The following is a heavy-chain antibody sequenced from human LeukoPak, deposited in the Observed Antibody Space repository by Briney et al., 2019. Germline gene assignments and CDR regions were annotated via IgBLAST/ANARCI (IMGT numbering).Heavy chain of an antibody. D-gene: IGHD6-13*01. J-gene: IGHJ3*02. Sequence: SETLSLTCNVSGGSINSAGYYWSWIRQPPGKDLEWIGYIYYSGSTYHSPSLKSRLTISLDTSMTQFSLKLSSMTAADTAVYYCARGSSNWSNAFDIWGQGTMVTVSS. CDR1: GGSINSAGYY. CDR3: ARGSSNWSNAFDI. CDR2: IYYSGST. V-gene: IGHV4-30-4*01.